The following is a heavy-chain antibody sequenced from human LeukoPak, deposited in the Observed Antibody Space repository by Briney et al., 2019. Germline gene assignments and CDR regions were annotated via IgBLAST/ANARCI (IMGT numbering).Heavy chain of an antibody. Sequence: SQTLSLTCAISGDSVSRNSAAWNWIRQSPSRGLEWLGRTYYRSKWYNAYAVSVKSRMTINPDTSKNQFSLQLNSVTPEDTAVYYCARVSGSYDPFDIWGQGTMVTVSS. CDR2: TYYRSKWYN. V-gene: IGHV6-1*01. CDR3: ARVSGSYDPFDI. J-gene: IGHJ3*02. CDR1: GDSVSRNSAA. D-gene: IGHD1-26*01.